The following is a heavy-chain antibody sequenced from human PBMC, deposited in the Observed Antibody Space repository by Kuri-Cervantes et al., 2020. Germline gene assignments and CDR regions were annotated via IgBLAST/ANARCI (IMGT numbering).Heavy chain of an antibody. CDR3: AKNWGRSSAMSDY. D-gene: IGHD2-2*01. CDR1: GFTFSSYW. V-gene: IGHV3-74*01. Sequence: GESLKISCAASGFTFSSYWMHWVRQAPGKGLVWVSRINSDGSSTSYADSVKGRFTISRDNAKNTLYLQMSRLRAEDTAVYHCAKNWGRSSAMSDYWGQGTLVTVSS. J-gene: IGHJ4*02. CDR2: INSDGSST.